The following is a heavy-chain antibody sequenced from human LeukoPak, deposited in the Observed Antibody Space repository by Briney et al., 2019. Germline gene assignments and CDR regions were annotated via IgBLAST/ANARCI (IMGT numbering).Heavy chain of an antibody. CDR2: LSSSGGTT. CDR1: GFTFSSYA. CDR3: ARKQQLAPYNRFDP. V-gene: IGHV3-23*01. Sequence: PGGSLRLSCAASGFTFSSYAMHWVRQAPGKGLEWVSALSSSGGTTYYADSVKGRFTISRDNSKNTLYLQMNSLRAEDTAVYYCARKQQLAPYNRFDPWGQGTLVTVSS. J-gene: IGHJ5*02. D-gene: IGHD6-13*01.